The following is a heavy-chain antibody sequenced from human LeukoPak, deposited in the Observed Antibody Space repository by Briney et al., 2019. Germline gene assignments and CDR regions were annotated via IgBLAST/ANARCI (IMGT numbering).Heavy chain of an antibody. J-gene: IGHJ4*02. CDR2: ISSSGSTI. CDR3: AKFDGNWYYFDH. D-gene: IGHD1-1*01. V-gene: IGHV3-48*03. CDR1: GFTFSRYE. Sequence: GGSLRLSCAASGFTFSRYEMNWVRQAPGKGLEWNSYISSSGSTIHYADSVKGRFTISRDNAENSLYLQMNNLRAEDTAVYYCAKFDGNWYYFDHWGQGTRVTVSS.